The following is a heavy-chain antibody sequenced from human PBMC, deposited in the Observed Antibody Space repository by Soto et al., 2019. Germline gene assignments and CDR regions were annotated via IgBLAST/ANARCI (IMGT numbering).Heavy chain of an antibody. J-gene: IGHJ4*02. CDR2: IYYSGST. Sequence: QVQLQESGPGLVKPSQTLSLTCTVSGGSISSGGYYWSWIRQHPGKGLEWIGYIYYSGSTYYNPSLKRRVTKSVDTSKNQFSLRLSSVTAADTAVYYCARGDYGDSRPYDYWGQGTLVTVSS. D-gene: IGHD4-17*01. CDR1: GGSISSGGYY. CDR3: ARGDYGDSRPYDY. V-gene: IGHV4-31*03.